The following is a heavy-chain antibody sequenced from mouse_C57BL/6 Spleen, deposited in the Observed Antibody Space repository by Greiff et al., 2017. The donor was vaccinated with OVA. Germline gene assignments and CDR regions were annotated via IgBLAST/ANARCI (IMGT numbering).Heavy chain of an antibody. Sequence: VQLQQSGAELVRPGASVKLSCKASGYTFTDYYINWVKQRPGQGLEWIARIYPGSGNTYYNEKFKGKATLTAEKSSSTAYMQLSSLTSEDSAVYFCARRGYRNYGGCAYWGQGTLVTVSA. V-gene: IGHV1-76*01. CDR1: GYTFTDYY. CDR2: IYPGSGNT. CDR3: ARRGYRNYGGCAY. D-gene: IGHD2-5*01. J-gene: IGHJ3*01.